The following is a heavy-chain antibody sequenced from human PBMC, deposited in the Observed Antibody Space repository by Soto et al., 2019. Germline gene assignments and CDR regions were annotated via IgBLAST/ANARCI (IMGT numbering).Heavy chain of an antibody. V-gene: IGHV1-69*01. CDR3: ARDGFTTSHYYYGMDV. D-gene: IGHD2-2*01. CDR1: GGTFSSYA. Sequence: QVQLVQSGAEVKKPGSSVKVSCKASGGTFSSYAISWVRQAPGQGLEWMGGIIPIFGTANYAQKFQGRVTITADESTSTAYMELSSLRSDDTAVYYCARDGFTTSHYYYGMDVWGQGTTVTVSS. CDR2: IIPIFGTA. J-gene: IGHJ6*02.